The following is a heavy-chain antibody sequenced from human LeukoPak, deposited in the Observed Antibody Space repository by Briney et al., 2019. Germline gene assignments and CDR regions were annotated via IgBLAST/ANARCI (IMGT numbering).Heavy chain of an antibody. J-gene: IGHJ6*03. D-gene: IGHD3-22*01. CDR1: GGSISSYY. CDR2: IYTSGST. V-gene: IGHV4-4*07. Sequence: SETLSLTCTVSGGSISSYYWSWIRQPPGKGLEWIGRIYTSGSTNYNPSLKSRVTMSVDTSKNQFSLKLSSVTAADTAVYYCARDQYYYDSSGYHYYYMDVWGKGTTVTVSS. CDR3: ARDQYYYDSSGYHYYYMDV.